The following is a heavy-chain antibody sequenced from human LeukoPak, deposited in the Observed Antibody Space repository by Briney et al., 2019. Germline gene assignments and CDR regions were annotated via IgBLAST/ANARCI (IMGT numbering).Heavy chain of an antibody. Sequence: SETLSLTCSVSGGSIRSSYWSWIRQPPGKGLEWIGHIYANGSTNCNPSLKSRITLAVDTSKNQSSLKLSSVTAADTAVYYCARQTTIFGQIDYWGQGTLVTVSS. CDR1: GGSIRSSY. V-gene: IGHV4-4*09. CDR2: IYANGST. D-gene: IGHD3-3*01. CDR3: ARQTTIFGQIDY. J-gene: IGHJ4*02.